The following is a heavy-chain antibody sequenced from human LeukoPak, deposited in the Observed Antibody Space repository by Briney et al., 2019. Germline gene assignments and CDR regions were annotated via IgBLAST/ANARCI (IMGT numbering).Heavy chain of an antibody. CDR3: AKDEFGGSYSDY. Sequence: PGGSLRLSCAASGFTFDNYAMSWVRQLPGKGLEWVSDISGSGINTYHADSVKGRFTISRDNFKNTLYLQMNSLRAEDTAVYYCAKDEFGGSYSDYWGQGTLVTVSS. CDR1: GFTFDNYA. J-gene: IGHJ4*02. V-gene: IGHV3-23*01. CDR2: ISGSGINT. D-gene: IGHD1-26*01.